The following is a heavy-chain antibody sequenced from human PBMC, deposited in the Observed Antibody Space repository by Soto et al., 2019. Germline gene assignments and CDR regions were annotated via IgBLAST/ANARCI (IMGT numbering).Heavy chain of an antibody. CDR1: GYSFSNYW. D-gene: IGHD6-6*01. CDR2: IFPADSDT. V-gene: IGHV5-51*01. J-gene: IGHJ4*02. Sequence: VESLKISCKGSGYSFSNYWIAWVRQMPGKGLEWMGIIFPADSDTKYSPSFQGQVTISADKSISTAYLQWSSLKASDTAMYYCASPFIAARWGQGTLVT. CDR3: ASPFIAAR.